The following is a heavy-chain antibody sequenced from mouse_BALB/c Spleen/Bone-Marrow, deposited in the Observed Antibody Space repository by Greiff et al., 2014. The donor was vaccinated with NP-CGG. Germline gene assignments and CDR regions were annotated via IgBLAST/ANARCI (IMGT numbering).Heavy chain of an antibody. J-gene: IGHJ4*01. D-gene: IGHD1-3*01. CDR1: GFTFSDFY. V-gene: IGHV5-4*02. CDR3: ARSGERYNAMDY. Sequence: EVKLMESGGGFVKPGGSLKLSCAASGFTFSDFYMFWFRQTPEKRLEWVATISNGGTYTYYPDSVKGRFTITRDKAKNNLHLQMSSMKSEDAAMYYCARSGERYNAMDYWGQGTSVTVTS. CDR2: ISNGGTYT.